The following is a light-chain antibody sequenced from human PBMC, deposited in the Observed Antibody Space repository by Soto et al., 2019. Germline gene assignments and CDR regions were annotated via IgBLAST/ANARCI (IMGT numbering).Light chain of an antibody. CDR1: SNDVGGYDY. CDR2: DVS. V-gene: IGLV2-14*01. J-gene: IGLJ2*01. Sequence: QSALTQPASVSGSPGQSITISCTGTSNDVGGYDYVSWYQQRPGKAPKLIIYDVSIRPSGISNRLSGSKSGYTASLTISGLQAEDEADYYCSSYTSSSTYVVFGGGTKLTVL. CDR3: SSYTSSSTYVV.